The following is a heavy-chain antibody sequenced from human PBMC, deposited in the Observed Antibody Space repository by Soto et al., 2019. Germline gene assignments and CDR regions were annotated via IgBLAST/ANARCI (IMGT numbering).Heavy chain of an antibody. Sequence: AGGSLRLSCASSGFTVSSNYMSWVRQAPGKGLEWVSVIYSGGSTYYADSVKGRFTISRDNSKNTLYLHMNSLRAEDTAVYYCVRDMQLWRLDSWGQGTLVTVSS. J-gene: IGHJ4*02. V-gene: IGHV3-53*01. CDR3: VRDMQLWRLDS. D-gene: IGHD2-21*01. CDR1: GFTVSSNY. CDR2: IYSGGST.